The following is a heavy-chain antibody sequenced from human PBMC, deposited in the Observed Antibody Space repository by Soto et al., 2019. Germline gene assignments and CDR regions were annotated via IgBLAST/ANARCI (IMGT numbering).Heavy chain of an antibody. CDR3: TREEYYYDSSEDYYYGMDV. D-gene: IGHD3-22*01. V-gene: IGHV3-49*03. Sequence: GGSLRLSCTASGFTFGDYAMSWFRQAPGKGLEWVGFIRSKAYGGTTEYAASVKGRFTISRDDSKSIAYLQMNSLKTEDTAVYYCTREEYYYDSSEDYYYGMDVWGQGTTVTVSS. J-gene: IGHJ6*02. CDR1: GFTFGDYA. CDR2: IRSKAYGGTT.